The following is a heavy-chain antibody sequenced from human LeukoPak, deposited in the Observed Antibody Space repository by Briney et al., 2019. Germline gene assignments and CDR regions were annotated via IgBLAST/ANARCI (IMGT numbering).Heavy chain of an antibody. V-gene: IGHV4-4*07. J-gene: IGHJ5*02. CDR2: IYTSGST. CDR3: ARDFPNIGSNWFDP. Sequence: PSETLSLTCTVSGGSISSYYWSWIRQPAGKGLEWIGRIYTSGSTNYNPSLKSRVTMSVDTSKNQFSLKLSSVTAADTAVYYCARDFPNIGSNWFDPWGQETLVTVSS. D-gene: IGHD2/OR15-2a*01. CDR1: GGSISSYY.